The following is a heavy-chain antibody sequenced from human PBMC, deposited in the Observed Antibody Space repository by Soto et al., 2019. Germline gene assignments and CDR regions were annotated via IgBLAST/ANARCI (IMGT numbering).Heavy chain of an antibody. Sequence: QVQLVESGGGVVQPGRSLRLSCAASGFTFSSYGMHWVRQAPGKGLEWVAVIWYDGRNKYYADSVKGRFTISRDNSKNTLYLQMNSLRAEDTAVYYCAREGAGYSYGYFPRGDFDYWGQGTMVTVSS. CDR3: AREGAGYSYGYFPRGDFDY. D-gene: IGHD5-18*01. J-gene: IGHJ4*02. CDR1: GFTFSSYG. CDR2: IWYDGRNK. V-gene: IGHV3-33*01.